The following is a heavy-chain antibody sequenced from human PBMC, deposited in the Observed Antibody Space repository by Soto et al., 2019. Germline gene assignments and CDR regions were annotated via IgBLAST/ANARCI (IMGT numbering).Heavy chain of an antibody. CDR2: IRSKANSYAT. CDR3: TRMIDYGDYQSGFDP. Sequence: GVSLRLACAASGFSFSGSAMRGARQASGKGVEWVGRIRSKANSYATAYAASVKGRFTISRDDSKNTAYLQMNSLKTEDTAVYYCTRMIDYGDYQSGFDPWGQGT. V-gene: IGHV3-73*01. D-gene: IGHD4-17*01. J-gene: IGHJ5*02. CDR1: GFSFSGSA.